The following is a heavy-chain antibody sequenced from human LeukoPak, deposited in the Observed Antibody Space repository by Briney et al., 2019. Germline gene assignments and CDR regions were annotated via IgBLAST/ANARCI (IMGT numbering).Heavy chain of an antibody. CDR1: GGSISSGAYY. CDR3: ARERVIVRAFDI. Sequence: SETLSLTCTVSGGSISSGAYYWSWIRQHPGKGLEWIGYIYYSGSTYYNPSLKSRVTISVDTSKNQFSLKLSSVTAADTAVYYCARERVIVRAFDIWGQGTMVTVSS. CDR2: IYYSGST. D-gene: IGHD1-26*01. V-gene: IGHV4-31*03. J-gene: IGHJ3*02.